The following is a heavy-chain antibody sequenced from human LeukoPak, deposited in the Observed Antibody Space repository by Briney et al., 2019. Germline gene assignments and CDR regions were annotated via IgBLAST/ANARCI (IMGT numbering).Heavy chain of an antibody. D-gene: IGHD4-17*01. CDR1: GASISSYY. CDR2: IYTSGST. J-gene: IGHJ6*03. V-gene: IGHV4-4*07. CDR3: ARATVTTNYYYYMDV. Sequence: SETLSLTCTVSGASISSYYWSWIRQPAGKGLEWIGRIYTSGSTNYNPSLKSRVTMSVDTSKNQFSLKLSSVTAPDTAVYYCARATVTTNYYYYMDVWGKGTTVTVSS.